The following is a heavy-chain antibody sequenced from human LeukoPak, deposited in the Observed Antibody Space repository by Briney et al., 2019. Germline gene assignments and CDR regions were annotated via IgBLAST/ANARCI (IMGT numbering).Heavy chain of an antibody. CDR1: GGSFSGYY. Sequence: PSETLSLTCAVYGGSFSGYYWSWIRQPPGKGLEWIGEINHSGSTNYNPSLKSRVTISVDTSKNQFSLKLSSVTAADTAVYYCAREGLSTGYSSSWPTRLFDYWGQGTLATVSS. D-gene: IGHD6-13*01. J-gene: IGHJ4*02. CDR3: AREGLSTGYSSSWPTRLFDY. V-gene: IGHV4-34*01. CDR2: INHSGST.